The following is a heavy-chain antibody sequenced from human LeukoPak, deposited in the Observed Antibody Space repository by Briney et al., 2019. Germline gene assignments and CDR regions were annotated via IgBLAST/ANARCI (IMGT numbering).Heavy chain of an antibody. D-gene: IGHD2-2*02. CDR1: GFTFDDYG. CDR2: INWNGGST. J-gene: IGHJ5*02. V-gene: IGHV3-20*01. CDR3: ARDRGNIVVAPNAIRGWFDP. Sequence: GGSLRLSCAASGFTFDDYGMSWVRQAPGKGLEWVSGINWNGGSTGYADSVKGRFTISRDNAKNSLYLQMNSLRAEDTAMYHCARDRGNIVVAPNAIRGWFDPWGQGTLVTVSS.